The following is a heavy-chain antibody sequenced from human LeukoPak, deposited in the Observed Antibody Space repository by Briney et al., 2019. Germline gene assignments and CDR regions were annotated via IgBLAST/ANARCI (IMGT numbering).Heavy chain of an antibody. CDR1: SGSISRYY. CDR2: IFHSGSP. V-gene: IGHV4-59*08. D-gene: IGHD2-8*02. Sequence: SETLSLTCTVSSGSISRYYWSWVRQPPGKGLEWIGYIFHSGSPYYYPSLKSRVTISLDTSKDQFSLRLSSVTAADTAVYYCARWLTGGGFDYWGPGSLVTVSS. J-gene: IGHJ4*02. CDR3: ARWLTGGGFDY.